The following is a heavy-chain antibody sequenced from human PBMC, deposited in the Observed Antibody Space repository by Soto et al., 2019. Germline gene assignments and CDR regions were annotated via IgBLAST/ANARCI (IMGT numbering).Heavy chain of an antibody. CDR2: IYYSGST. Sequence: QLQLQESGPGLVKPSETLSLTCTVSGGSISSSSFHWGWIRQPPGKGLEWLGSIYYSGSTYYSPSIKSRVTISVDTSKNQFSLKLSSVTAADTAVYYCARRERAAGTDWWFDPWGQGTLVTVSS. V-gene: IGHV4-39*01. D-gene: IGHD6-13*01. CDR1: GGSISSSSFH. CDR3: ARRERAAGTDWWFDP. J-gene: IGHJ5*02.